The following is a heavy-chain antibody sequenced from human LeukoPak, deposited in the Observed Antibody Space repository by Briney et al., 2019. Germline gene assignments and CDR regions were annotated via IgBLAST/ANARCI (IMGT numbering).Heavy chain of an antibody. CDR2: IYYSGSP. CDR3: ARGLTSYSRSSYWFDP. Sequence: SETLSLTCAVSRGSISSYYWSWIRQPPGKGLEWIGYIYYSGSPNYNPSLRSRVTTSVDTSKNQFSLKLSSVTAADTAIYYCARGLTSYSRSSYWFDPWGQGTLVTVSS. V-gene: IGHV4-59*01. J-gene: IGHJ5*02. CDR1: RGSISSYY. D-gene: IGHD6-6*01.